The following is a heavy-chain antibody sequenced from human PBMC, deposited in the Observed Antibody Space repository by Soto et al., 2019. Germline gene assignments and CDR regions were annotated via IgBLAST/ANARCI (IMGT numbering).Heavy chain of an antibody. D-gene: IGHD3-10*01. CDR1: GFTLSSSW. Sequence: EVQEVESGGGLVQPGGSLRLSCAASGFTLSSSWMHWVRQTPGKGLVWVSCINNDGTSTSYADSVKGRFTISRDNAKNTLYLHMNSLRAEDSAVYYCMSGHFDYWGQGTLVTVSS. V-gene: IGHV3-74*01. J-gene: IGHJ4*02. CDR2: INNDGTST. CDR3: MSGHFDY.